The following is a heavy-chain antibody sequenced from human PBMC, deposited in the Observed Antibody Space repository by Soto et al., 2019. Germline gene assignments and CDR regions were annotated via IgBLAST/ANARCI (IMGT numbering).Heavy chain of an antibody. CDR2: IYYSGST. J-gene: IGHJ3*02. CDR3: AAYIWGNAFDI. CDR1: GGSISSYY. Sequence: QVQLQESGPGLVKPSETLSLTCTVSGGSISSYYWNWIRQSPGKGLEWIGFIYYSGSTNYNPSLKSRVTISVDTSKNQFSLKMSSVTAADTAVYYCAAYIWGNAFDIWGQGTMATVSS. D-gene: IGHD3-16*01. V-gene: IGHV4-59*03.